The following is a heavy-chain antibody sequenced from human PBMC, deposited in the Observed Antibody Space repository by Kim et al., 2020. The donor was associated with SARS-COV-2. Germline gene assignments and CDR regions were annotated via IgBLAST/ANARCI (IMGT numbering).Heavy chain of an antibody. Sequence: SVKVSCKASGGTFSSYAISWVRQAPGQGLEWMGGIIPIFGTANYAQKFQGRVTITADESTSTAYMELSSLRSEDTAVYYCARVQDSSGWGAGWFDPWGQGTLVTVSS. D-gene: IGHD6-19*01. CDR1: GGTFSSYA. CDR2: IIPIFGTA. J-gene: IGHJ5*02. V-gene: IGHV1-69*13. CDR3: ARVQDSSGWGAGWFDP.